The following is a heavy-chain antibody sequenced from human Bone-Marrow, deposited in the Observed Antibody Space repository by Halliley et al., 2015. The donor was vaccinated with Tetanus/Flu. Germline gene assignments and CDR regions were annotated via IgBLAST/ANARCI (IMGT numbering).Heavy chain of an antibody. Sequence: IRYEGRKKYKADSVKGRLPIARDSSKNTVDLQMDSQRVGDTAMYYCAREAGNYVGGGFDIWGQGTMVTVSS. CDR3: AREAGNYVGGGFDI. D-gene: IGHD1-7*01. J-gene: IGHJ3*02. V-gene: IGHV3-33*01. CDR2: IRYEGRKK.